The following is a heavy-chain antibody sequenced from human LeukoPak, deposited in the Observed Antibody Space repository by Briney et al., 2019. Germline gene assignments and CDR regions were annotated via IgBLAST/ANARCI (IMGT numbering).Heavy chain of an antibody. V-gene: IGHV3-7*03. CDR1: GFIFTDYW. Sequence: PGGSLRLSCAASGFIFTDYWMSWVRQAPGKGLEWVANIKQDGSEKYYVGSVKGRFTISRDNAKSSLYLQMNSLRAEDTAVYYCARGPPSFDYWGQGTLVTVSS. J-gene: IGHJ4*02. D-gene: IGHD1-14*01. CDR2: IKQDGSEK. CDR3: ARGPPSFDY.